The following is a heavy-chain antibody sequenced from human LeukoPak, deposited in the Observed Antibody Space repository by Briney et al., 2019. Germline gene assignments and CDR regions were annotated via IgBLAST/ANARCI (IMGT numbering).Heavy chain of an antibody. D-gene: IGHD2-2*01. Sequence: SETLSLTCAVYGVSFSGYYWSWIRQPPGKGLEWIGEINHSGSTNYNPSLKSRVTISVDTSKNQFSLKLSSVTAADTAVYYCARGRYCSSTSCRWDWFDPWGQGTLVTVSS. V-gene: IGHV4-34*01. CDR2: INHSGST. J-gene: IGHJ5*02. CDR3: ARGRYCSSTSCRWDWFDP. CDR1: GVSFSGYY.